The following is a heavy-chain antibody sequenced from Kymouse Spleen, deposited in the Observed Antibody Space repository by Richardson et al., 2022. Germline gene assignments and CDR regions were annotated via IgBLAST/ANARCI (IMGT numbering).Heavy chain of an antibody. J-gene: IGHJ5*02. CDR2: IYYSGST. CDR1: GGSISSSSYY. CDR3: ARHYYGSGSYYKSAYGWFDP. D-gene: IGHD3-10*01. V-gene: IGHV4-39*01. Sequence: QLQLQESGPGLVKPSETLSLTCTVSGGSISSSSYYWGWIRQPPGKGLEWIGSIYYSGSTYYNPSLKSRVTISVDTSKNQFSLKLSSVTAADTAVYYCARHYYGSGSYYKSAYGWFDPWGQGTLVTVSS.